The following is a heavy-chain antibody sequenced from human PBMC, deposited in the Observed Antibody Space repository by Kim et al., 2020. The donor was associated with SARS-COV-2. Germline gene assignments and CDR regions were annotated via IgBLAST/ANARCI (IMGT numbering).Heavy chain of an antibody. J-gene: IGHJ4*02. D-gene: IGHD1-26*01. CDR1: GFTFRSYG. CDR2: ISYNGSNK. CDR3: AKYSSGSLMAPFDY. V-gene: IGHV3-30*18. Sequence: GGSLRLSCAASGFTFRSYGMHWVRQAPGKGLEWVAVISYNGSNKYYADSVKGRFTISRDNSKNTLYLQMNSLRAEDTAVYYCAKYSSGSLMAPFDYWGQGTLVTVSS.